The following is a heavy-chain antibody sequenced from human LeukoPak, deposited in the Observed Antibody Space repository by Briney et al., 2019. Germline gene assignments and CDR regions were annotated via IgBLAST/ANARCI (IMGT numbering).Heavy chain of an antibody. Sequence: SQTLSLTCTVSGGSISSGGYYWSWIRQHPGKGLEWIGYIYYSGSIYYNPSLKSRVTISVDTSKNQFSLKLSSVTAADTAVYYCARQPASYYYDSSGYYLPDYWGQGTLVTVSS. CDR1: GGSISSGGYY. CDR3: ARQPASYYYDSSGYYLPDY. V-gene: IGHV4-31*03. D-gene: IGHD3-22*01. CDR2: IYYSGSI. J-gene: IGHJ4*02.